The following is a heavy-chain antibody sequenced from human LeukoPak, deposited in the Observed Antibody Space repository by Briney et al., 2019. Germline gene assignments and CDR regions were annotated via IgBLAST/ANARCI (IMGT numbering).Heavy chain of an antibody. V-gene: IGHV3-74*01. D-gene: IGHD2-2*01. Sequence: QPGGSLRLSCAASGFSFSSYWMHWVRQAPGKGPVWVSLISNDESTIIYADSVKGRFTISRDNAKNSLYLQMNSLSPEDTAVYYCASVYCSSTSCFDTFDIWGQGTMVTVSS. CDR1: GFSFSSYW. CDR3: ASVYCSSTSCFDTFDI. J-gene: IGHJ3*02. CDR2: ISNDESTI.